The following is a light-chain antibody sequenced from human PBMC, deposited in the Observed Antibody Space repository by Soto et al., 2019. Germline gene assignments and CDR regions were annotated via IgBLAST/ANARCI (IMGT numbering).Light chain of an antibody. CDR1: QGISNY. CDR3: QKYNSAPRT. V-gene: IGKV1-27*01. CDR2: AAS. Sequence: DIQMIQSPSSLSASVGDRVTITCRASQGISNYLAWYQHKPGKVPNLLIYAASTLQSGVPSRFSGSGSGTDFTLTISSLQPEDVATYYCQKYNSAPRTFGQGTKVDIK. J-gene: IGKJ1*01.